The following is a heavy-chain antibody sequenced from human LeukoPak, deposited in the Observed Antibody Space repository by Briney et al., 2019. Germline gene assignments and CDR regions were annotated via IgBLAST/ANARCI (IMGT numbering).Heavy chain of an antibody. D-gene: IGHD4-17*01. CDR1: GYTFTGYY. CDR3: ARAPGGHPTVTTYYFDY. V-gene: IGHV1-2*02. CDR2: INPNSGGT. Sequence: ASVKASRKASGYTFTGYYMHWVRQAPGQGLEWMGWINPNSGGTNYAQKFQGGVTMTRDTSISTAYMELSRLRSDDTAVYYCARAPGGHPTVTTYYFDYWGQGTLVTVSS. J-gene: IGHJ4*02.